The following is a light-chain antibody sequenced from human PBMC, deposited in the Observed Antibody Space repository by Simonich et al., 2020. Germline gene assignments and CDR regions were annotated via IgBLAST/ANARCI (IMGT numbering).Light chain of an antibody. CDR1: SSDVGGYNY. J-gene: IGLJ3*02. CDR3: CSYAGSYTWV. V-gene: IGLV2-11*01. Sequence: QSALTQPRSVSGSPGQSVTISCTGTSSDVGGYNYVSSYQQHPGKAPKLMIYDVSKRPSGVPDRFSGSKSGNTASLTISGLRAEDEADYYCCSYAGSYTWVFGGGTKLTVL. CDR2: DVS.